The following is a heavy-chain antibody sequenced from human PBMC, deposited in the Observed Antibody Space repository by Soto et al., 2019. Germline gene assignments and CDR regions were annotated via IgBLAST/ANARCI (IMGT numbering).Heavy chain of an antibody. CDR3: ARVTVVPAAADYDYYYGMDV. Sequence: ASVKVSCXASGYTFTSYDITWVRQATGQGLEWMGWMNPNSGNTGYAQKFQGRVTMTRNTSISTAYMELSSLRSEDTAVYYCARVTVVPAAADYDYYYGMDVWGQGTTVTVSS. J-gene: IGHJ6*02. D-gene: IGHD2-2*01. CDR1: GYTFTSYD. CDR2: MNPNSGNT. V-gene: IGHV1-8*01.